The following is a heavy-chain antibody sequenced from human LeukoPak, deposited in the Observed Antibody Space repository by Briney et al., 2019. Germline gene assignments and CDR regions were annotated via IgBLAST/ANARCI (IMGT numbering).Heavy chain of an antibody. CDR3: ARAGVSPHYNFDY. Sequence: SETLSLTCAVSGGSISSGGYSWSWIRQPPGKGLEWIGYIYHSGSTYYNPSHKSRVTISVDRSKNQFSLKLSSVTAADTAVYYCARAGVSPHYNFDYWGQGTLVTVSS. CDR2: IYHSGST. CDR1: GGSISSGGYS. J-gene: IGHJ4*02. D-gene: IGHD3-10*01. V-gene: IGHV4-30-2*01.